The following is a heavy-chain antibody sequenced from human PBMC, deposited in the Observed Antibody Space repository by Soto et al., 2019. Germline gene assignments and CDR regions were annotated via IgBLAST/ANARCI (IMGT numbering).Heavy chain of an antibody. J-gene: IGHJ6*02. CDR2: IYPGDSDT. Sequence: PGESLKISCKGSGYSFTSYWIGWVRQMPGKGLEWMGIIYPGDSDTRYSPSFQGQVTISADKSISTAYLQWSSLKASDTAMYYCARPRSGYDYRDGMDVWGQGTTVTVSS. V-gene: IGHV5-51*01. D-gene: IGHD5-12*01. CDR1: GYSFTSYW. CDR3: ARPRSGYDYRDGMDV.